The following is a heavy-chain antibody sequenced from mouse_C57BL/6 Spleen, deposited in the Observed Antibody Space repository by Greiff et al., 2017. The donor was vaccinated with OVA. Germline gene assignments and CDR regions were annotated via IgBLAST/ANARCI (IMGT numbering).Heavy chain of an antibody. CDR1: GYTFTSYW. D-gene: IGHD2-3*01. V-gene: IGHV1-64*01. J-gene: IGHJ2*01. Sequence: QVQLQQPGAELVKPGASVKLSCKASGYTFTSYWMHWVKQRPGQGPEWIGMIHPNSGSTNYNEKFKSKATLTIDKSSSTAYMQLSSLTSEDSAVYYCARWVLRNFDYWGQGTTLTVSS. CDR2: IHPNSGST. CDR3: ARWVLRNFDY.